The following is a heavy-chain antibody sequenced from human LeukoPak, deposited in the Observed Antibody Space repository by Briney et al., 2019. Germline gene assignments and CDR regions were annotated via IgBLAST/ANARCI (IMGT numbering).Heavy chain of an antibody. Sequence: GESLKISCKGSGYSCTSYWIGWVRQMPGKGLEWMGIIYPGDSDTTYSPSFQGQVTISADKSISTAYLQWSSLKASDTAMYYCARRAYYYDSSGYYYYFDYWGQGTMVTVSS. D-gene: IGHD3-22*01. CDR1: GYSCTSYW. V-gene: IGHV5-51*01. CDR2: IYPGDSDT. J-gene: IGHJ4*03. CDR3: ARRAYYYDSSGYYYYFDY.